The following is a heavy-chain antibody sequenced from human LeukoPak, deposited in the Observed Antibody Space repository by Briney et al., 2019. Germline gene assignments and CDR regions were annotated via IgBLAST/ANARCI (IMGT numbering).Heavy chain of an antibody. D-gene: IGHD3-3*02. CDR2: ISAYNGNT. Sequence: ASVKVSCKASGYTFTSYGISWVRQAPGQGLEWMGWISAYNGNTNYAQKLQGRVTMTRDTSVSTAYMELSRLRSDDTAVYYCARGALLSFLHDAFDIWGQGTMVTVSS. J-gene: IGHJ3*02. V-gene: IGHV1-18*01. CDR1: GYTFTSYG. CDR3: ARGALLSFLHDAFDI.